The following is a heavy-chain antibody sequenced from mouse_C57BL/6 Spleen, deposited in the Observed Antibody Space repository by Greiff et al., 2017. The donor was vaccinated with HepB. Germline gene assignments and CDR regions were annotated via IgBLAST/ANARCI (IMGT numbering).Heavy chain of an antibody. J-gene: IGHJ2*01. CDR3: ARYSSFRGFDY. V-gene: IGHV1-80*01. CDR2: IYPGDGDT. D-gene: IGHD2-5*01. Sequence: QVQLQQSGAELVKPGASVKISCKASGYAFSSYWMNWVKQRPGQGLEWIGQIYPGDGDTNYNGKFKGKATLTADKSSSTAYMLLSSLTSEDSAVYFCARYSSFRGFDYWGQGTTLTVSS. CDR1: GYAFSSYW.